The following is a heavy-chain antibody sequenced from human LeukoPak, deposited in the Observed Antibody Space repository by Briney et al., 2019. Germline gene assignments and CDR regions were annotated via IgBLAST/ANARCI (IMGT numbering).Heavy chain of an antibody. J-gene: IGHJ4*02. CDR1: GGSISSYY. Sequence: SETLSLTCTVSGGSISSYYWSWIRQPPGKGLEWIGYIYYSGSTNYDPSLKSRVTISVDTSKNQFSLKLSSVTAADTAVYYCATQAVAGRRSFDYWGQGTLVTVSS. CDR3: ATQAVAGRRSFDY. CDR2: IYYSGST. V-gene: IGHV4-59*01. D-gene: IGHD6-19*01.